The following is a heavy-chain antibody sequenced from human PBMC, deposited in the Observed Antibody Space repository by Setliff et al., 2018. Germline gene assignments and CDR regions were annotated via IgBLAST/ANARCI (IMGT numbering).Heavy chain of an antibody. J-gene: IGHJ4*02. Sequence: SETLSLTCTVSGYSISSGYYWGWIRQPPGKGLEWIGSIYHSGSTYYNPSLKSRVTISVDTSKNQFSLKLSSVTAADTAVYYCARGSPYGSGSYDFDYWGQGTPVTVSS. CDR1: GYSISSGYY. CDR3: ARGSPYGSGSYDFDY. V-gene: IGHV4-38-2*02. CDR2: IYHSGST. D-gene: IGHD3-10*01.